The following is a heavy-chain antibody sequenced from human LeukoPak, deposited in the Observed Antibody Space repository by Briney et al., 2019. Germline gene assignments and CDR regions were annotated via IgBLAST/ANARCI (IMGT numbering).Heavy chain of an antibody. D-gene: IGHD3-10*01. CDR2: IYYSGST. Sequence: SETLSLTCTVSGGSISSYYWSCIRQPPGKGLEWIGYIYYSGSTNYNPSLKSRVTISVDTSKNQFSLKLSSVTAADTAVYYCARERMVRGVGYGMDVWGKGTTVTVSS. V-gene: IGHV4-59*01. CDR1: GGSISSYY. CDR3: ARERMVRGVGYGMDV. J-gene: IGHJ6*04.